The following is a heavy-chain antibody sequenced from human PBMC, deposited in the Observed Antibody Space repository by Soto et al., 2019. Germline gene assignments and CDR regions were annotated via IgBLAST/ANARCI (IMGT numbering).Heavy chain of an antibody. Sequence: ASVKVSCKASGYTFSGHAIHWLRQATGQRPEWLGWINAGNSKTYHSEKFEGRVTFTRDTVATTVNMELTSLTSEDTAVYYCGRDQSGTGYYVDWFDPWGQGTLVTVSS. CDR1: GYTFSGHA. D-gene: IGHD3-10*02. CDR3: GRDQSGTGYYVDWFDP. V-gene: IGHV1-3*01. CDR2: INAGNSKT. J-gene: IGHJ5*02.